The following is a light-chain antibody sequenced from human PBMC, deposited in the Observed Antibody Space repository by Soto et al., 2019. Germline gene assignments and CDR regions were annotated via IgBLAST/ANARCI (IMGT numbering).Light chain of an antibody. CDR3: MQGTHWPRT. J-gene: IGKJ2*01. CDR1: RSLVYSDGNTY. Sequence: DAVMTQSPLSLPVTVGQPASISCRSSRSLVYSDGNTYLSWLQQRPGQSPRRLIYKVSSRDSGVPDRFSGSGSGTDFTLKISRVEAEDVGIYYCMQGTHWPRTFGQGTKLEI. CDR2: KVS. V-gene: IGKV2-30*01.